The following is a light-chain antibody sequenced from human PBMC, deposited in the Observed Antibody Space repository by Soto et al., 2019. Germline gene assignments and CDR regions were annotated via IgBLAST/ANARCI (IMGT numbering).Light chain of an antibody. CDR1: QSVSTY. CDR2: DVS. CDR3: QKRYT. Sequence: EIVLTQSPATLSLSPGERATLSCRASQSVSTYLAWDQQKPGQAPRLLIYDVSNRATDIPSRFSGSGSGTDFTLTISSLEPDDFAVYYWQKRYTFGQGKKLEIK. J-gene: IGKJ2*01. V-gene: IGKV3-11*01.